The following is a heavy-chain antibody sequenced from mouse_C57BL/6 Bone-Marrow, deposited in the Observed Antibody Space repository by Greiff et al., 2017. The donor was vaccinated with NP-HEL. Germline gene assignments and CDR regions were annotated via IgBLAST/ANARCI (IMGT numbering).Heavy chain of an antibody. CDR1: GFNIKDYY. CDR3: ARSHSGSLFSY. J-gene: IGHJ3*01. Sequence: VQLQQSGAELVKPGASVKLSCTASGFNIKDYYMHWVKQRTEQGLEWIGRIDPEDGDTKYAPKFQGKATITADTSSNTAYLQLSSLTSEDTAVDYCARSHSGSLFSYWGQGTLVTVSA. V-gene: IGHV14-2*01. CDR2: IDPEDGDT. D-gene: IGHD1-1*01.